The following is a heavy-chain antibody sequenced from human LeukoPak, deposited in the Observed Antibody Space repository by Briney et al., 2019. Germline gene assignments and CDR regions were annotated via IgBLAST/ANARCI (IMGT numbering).Heavy chain of an antibody. J-gene: IGHJ2*01. CDR2: ISSSSSYI. V-gene: IGHV3-21*01. CDR1: GFTFSSYS. Sequence: RGSLRLSCAASGFTFSSYSMNWVRQAPGKGLEWVSSISSSSSYIYYADSVKGRFTISRDNAKNSLYLQMNSLRAEDTAVYYCARSPQNWYFDIWGRGTLVTVSS. CDR3: ARSPQNWYFDI.